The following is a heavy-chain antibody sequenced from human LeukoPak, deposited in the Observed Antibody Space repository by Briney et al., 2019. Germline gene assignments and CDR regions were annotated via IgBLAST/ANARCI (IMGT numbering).Heavy chain of an antibody. D-gene: IGHD1-26*01. V-gene: IGHV4-34*01. CDR1: GGSFSGYY. J-gene: IGHJ4*02. Sequence: SETLSLTCAVYGGSFSGYYWSWIRQPPGKGLEWIGEINHSGSTNYNPSLKSRVTISVHTSKNQFSLKLGSVTAADTAVYYCARPCLRQSGLVSWGKGTMVTVPS. CDR3: ARPCLRQSGLVS. CDR2: INHSGST.